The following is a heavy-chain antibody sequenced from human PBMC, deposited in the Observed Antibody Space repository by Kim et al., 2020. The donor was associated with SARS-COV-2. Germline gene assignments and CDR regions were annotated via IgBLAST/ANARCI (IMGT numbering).Heavy chain of an antibody. CDR2: INAGNGNT. J-gene: IGHJ5*02. CDR1: GYTFTSYA. V-gene: IGHV1-3*01. D-gene: IGHD3-10*01. CDR3: AREDGSGGYYNLGWFDP. Sequence: ASVKVSCKASGYTFTSYAMHWVRQAPGQRLEWMGWINAGNGNTKYSQKFQGRVTITRDTSASTAYMELSSLRSEDTAVYYCAREDGSGGYYNLGWFDPWGQGTLVTVSS.